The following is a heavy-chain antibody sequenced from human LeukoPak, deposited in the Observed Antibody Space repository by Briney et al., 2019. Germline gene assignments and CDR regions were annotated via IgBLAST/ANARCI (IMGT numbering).Heavy chain of an antibody. Sequence: GRSLRLSCAASGFTFSSYGMHWVRQAPGKGLDWVAVISYDGSNKYYADSVKGRFTISRDNSKNTPYLQMNSLRAEDTAVYYCAKSTQRWLQLRHAFDIWGQGTMVTVSS. V-gene: IGHV3-30*18. CDR3: AKSTQRWLQLRHAFDI. J-gene: IGHJ3*02. CDR1: GFTFSSYG. CDR2: ISYDGSNK. D-gene: IGHD5-24*01.